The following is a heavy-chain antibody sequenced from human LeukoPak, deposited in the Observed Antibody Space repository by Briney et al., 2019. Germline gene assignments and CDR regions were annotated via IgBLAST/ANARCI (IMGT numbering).Heavy chain of an antibody. CDR3: ARVRWENIVVIPAAIYYYCYMDV. CDR1: GGSISSYY. CDR2: IYYSGST. V-gene: IGHV4-59*08. D-gene: IGHD2-2*02. J-gene: IGHJ6*03. Sequence: SETLSLTCTVSGGSISSYYWSWIRQPPGKGLEWIGYIYYSGSTNYNPSLKSRVTISVDTSKNQFSLKLSSVTVADTAVYYCARVRWENIVVIPAAIYYYCYMDVWGKGTTVTVSS.